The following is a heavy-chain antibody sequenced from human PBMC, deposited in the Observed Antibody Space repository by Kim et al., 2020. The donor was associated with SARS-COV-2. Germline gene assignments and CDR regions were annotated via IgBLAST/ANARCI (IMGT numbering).Heavy chain of an antibody. Sequence: SETLSLTCTVSGGSISSYYWSWIRQPPGKGLEWIGYIYYSGSTNYNPSLKSRVTISVDTSKNQFSLKLSSVTAADTAVYYCAREHGSGSCYSPGVNWFDPWGQGTLVTVSS. J-gene: IGHJ5*02. CDR3: AREHGSGSCYSPGVNWFDP. V-gene: IGHV4-59*01. CDR1: GGSISSYY. CDR2: IYYSGST. D-gene: IGHD3-10*01.